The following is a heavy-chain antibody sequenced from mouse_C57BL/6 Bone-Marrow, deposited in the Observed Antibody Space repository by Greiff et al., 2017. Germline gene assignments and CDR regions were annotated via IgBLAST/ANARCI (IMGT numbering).Heavy chain of an antibody. CDR2: IYPGSGST. V-gene: IGHV1-55*01. CDR3: ARPYYSNYWYVDV. D-gene: IGHD2-5*01. J-gene: IGHJ1*03. Sequence: VQLQQPGAELVKPGASVTMSCKASGYTFTSYWITWVKQRPGQGLEWIGDIYPGSGSTNYNEKFKSKVTLTVDTSSSTAYMQLSSLTSEDSAVYYWARPYYSNYWYVDVWGTGTTVTVSS. CDR1: GYTFTSYW.